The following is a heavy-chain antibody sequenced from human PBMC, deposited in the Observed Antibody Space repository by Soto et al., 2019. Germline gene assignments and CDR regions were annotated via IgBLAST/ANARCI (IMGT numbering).Heavy chain of an antibody. CDR3: ASAAPFNYGGNSGFDF. J-gene: IGHJ4*02. Sequence: EVHLVESGGGLAQPGGSLRLPCAASGFTFSNNWIHWVRQAPGKGLVWVSGIKSDGSSTTYADSVKGRFTISRDNAKNTLYLQMNSLRAEDTAVYYCASAAPFNYGGNSGFDFWGQGTLVTVSS. CDR1: GFTFSNNW. D-gene: IGHD4-17*01. CDR2: IKSDGSST. V-gene: IGHV3-74*03.